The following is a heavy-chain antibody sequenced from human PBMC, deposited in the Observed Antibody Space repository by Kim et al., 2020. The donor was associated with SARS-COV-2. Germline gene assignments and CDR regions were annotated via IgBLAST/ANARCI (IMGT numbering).Heavy chain of an antibody. CDR3: AKVYSSSWYPTTVYYFDY. Sequence: GGSLRLSCAASGFTFSSYGMHWVRQAPGKGLEWVAVISYDGSNKYYADSVKGRFTISRDNSKNTLYLQMNSLRAEDTAVYYCAKVYSSSWYPTTVYYFDYWGQGTLVTVSS. CDR2: ISYDGSNK. D-gene: IGHD6-13*01. V-gene: IGHV3-30*18. J-gene: IGHJ4*02. CDR1: GFTFSSYG.